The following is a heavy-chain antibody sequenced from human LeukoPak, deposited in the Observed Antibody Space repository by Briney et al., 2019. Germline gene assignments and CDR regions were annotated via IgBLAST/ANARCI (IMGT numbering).Heavy chain of an antibody. CDR1: GFNFKNYW. D-gene: IGHD3-22*01. V-gene: IGHV3-21*01. CDR2: FGTRSTSV. CDR3: AREVSEGFDF. Sequence: GSLRLSCAASGFNFKNYWMHWVRQAPGKGLEWVSSFGTRSTSVYHAGSVKGRFAISRDNAKNSLYLQMNSLRAEDTALYYCAREVSEGFDFWGQGTLVTVSS. J-gene: IGHJ4*02.